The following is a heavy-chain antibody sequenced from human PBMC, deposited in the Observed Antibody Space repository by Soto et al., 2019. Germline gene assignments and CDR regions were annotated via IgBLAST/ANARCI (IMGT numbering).Heavy chain of an antibody. CDR2: IYWDDDK. J-gene: IGHJ1*01. V-gene: IGHV2-5*02. CDR3: AHLTYYYDSSGYYSRAEGFQH. Sequence: QITLKESGPTLVKPTQTLTLTCTFSGFSLSTSGVGVGWIRQPPGKALEWLALIYWDDDKRYSPSLKSRLSITKDTCKNLVVLTMTNMDTVDTAIYYCAHLTYYYDSSGYYSRAEGFQHWGQGTLVTVSS. D-gene: IGHD3-22*01. CDR1: GFSLSTSGVG.